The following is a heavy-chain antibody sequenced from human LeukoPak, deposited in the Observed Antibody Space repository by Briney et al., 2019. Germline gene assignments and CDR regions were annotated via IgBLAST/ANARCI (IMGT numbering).Heavy chain of an antibody. J-gene: IGHJ6*03. Sequence: GGSLRLSCAASGFTFSRNKRSGVGQAQGKGREGVSVIYSGGSTYYADSVKGRFTISRDNSKNTLYLQMNSLRAEDTAVYYCASQRGGSTSWHTHYMDVWGKGTTVTVSS. V-gene: IGHV3-53*01. CDR1: GFTFSRNK. CDR3: ASQRGGSTSWHTHYMDV. D-gene: IGHD2-2*01. CDR2: IYSGGST.